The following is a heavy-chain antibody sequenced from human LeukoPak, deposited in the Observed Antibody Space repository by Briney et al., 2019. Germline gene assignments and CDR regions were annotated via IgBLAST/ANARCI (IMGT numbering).Heavy chain of an antibody. CDR3: ARDRAGDYADY. CDR1: GFTFSSYG. J-gene: IGHJ4*02. V-gene: IGHV3-66*02. CDR2: IYSGGST. Sequence: GGSLRLSCVASGFTFSSYGMSWVRQAPGKGLEWVSVIYSGGSTYYADSVKGRFTISRDNSKNTLYLQMNSLRAEDTAVYYCARDRAGDYADYWGQGTLVTVSS. D-gene: IGHD3-10*01.